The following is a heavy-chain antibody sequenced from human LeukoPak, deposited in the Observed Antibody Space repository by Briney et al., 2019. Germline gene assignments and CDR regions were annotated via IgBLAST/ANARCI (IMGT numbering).Heavy chain of an antibody. CDR2: IKSKTDGGTT. CDR1: GFTFSNAW. V-gene: IGHV3-15*01. D-gene: IGHD3-3*01. Sequence: PGGSLRLSCAASGFTFSNAWMSWVRQAPGKGLEWVGRIKSKTDGGTTDYAAPVKGRFTISRDGSKNTLYLQMNSLKTEDTAVYYCTSSGDFWSGYSFDYWGQGTLVTVSS. J-gene: IGHJ4*02. CDR3: TSSGDFWSGYSFDY.